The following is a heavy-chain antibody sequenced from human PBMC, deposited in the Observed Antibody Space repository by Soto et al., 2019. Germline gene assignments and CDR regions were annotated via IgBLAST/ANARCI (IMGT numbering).Heavy chain of an antibody. CDR2: ISHSGNT. J-gene: IGHJ6*02. Sequence: SETLSLTCAVYGGSFSGSSWNWIRQPPGKGLEWIGEISHSGNTNYNPSLKSRVTISADMSKNQFSLKLTSVTAADTAVYYCARNSSIAVSGLSRYHNYALDLWGQGTTVTVSS. CDR3: ARNSSIAVSGLSRYHNYALDL. D-gene: IGHD6-6*01. V-gene: IGHV4-34*01. CDR1: GGSFSGSS.